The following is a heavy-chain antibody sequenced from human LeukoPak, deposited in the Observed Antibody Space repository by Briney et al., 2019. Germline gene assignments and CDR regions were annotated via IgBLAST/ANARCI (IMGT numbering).Heavy chain of an antibody. D-gene: IGHD2-2*01. CDR3: ARDPVYLCSSTSCYYYGMDV. Sequence: ASVKISCKASGYTFTGYDMHWVRQAPGQGLEWMGWINPNSGGTNYAQKFQGRVTMTRDTSISTAYMELSRLRSDDTAVYYCARDPVYLCSSTSCYYYGMDVWGQGTTVTVSS. J-gene: IGHJ6*02. V-gene: IGHV1-2*02. CDR1: GYTFTGYD. CDR2: INPNSGGT.